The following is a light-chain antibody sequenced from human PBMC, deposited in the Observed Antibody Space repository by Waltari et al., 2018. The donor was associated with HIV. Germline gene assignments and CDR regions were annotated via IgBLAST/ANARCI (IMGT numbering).Light chain of an antibody. CDR3: QQRHNWPPLT. J-gene: IGKJ4*01. Sequence: EIVLTQYPGALSLFPGERATLSCRASQSVSSKYLAWYQQKPGQAPRLLIYDSTHRATGIPARFSGSGSTTDFTLTISSLEPEDFGVYYCQQRHNWPPLTFGGGTKVEIK. CDR2: DST. CDR1: QSVSSKY. V-gene: IGKV3D-20*02.